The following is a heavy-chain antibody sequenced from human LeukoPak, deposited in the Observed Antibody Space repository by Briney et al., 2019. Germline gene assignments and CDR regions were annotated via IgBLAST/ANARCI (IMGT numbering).Heavy chain of an antibody. D-gene: IGHD3-16*01. V-gene: IGHV4-4*07. CDR2: IYHSGST. CDR3: ARSELGGVYFQQ. J-gene: IGHJ1*01. Sequence: SETLSLTCTVSGGSISSYYWSWIRQHAGKGLEWIGSIYHSGSTYYNPSLKSRVTTSLDKSKNQFSLNVRSVTAADTAVYYCARSELGGVYFQQWGQGTLVTVSS. CDR1: GGSISSYY.